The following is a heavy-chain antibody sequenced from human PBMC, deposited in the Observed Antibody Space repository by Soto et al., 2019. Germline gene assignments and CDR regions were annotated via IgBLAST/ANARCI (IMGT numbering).Heavy chain of an antibody. CDR3: ARGRIVVGTAIGGAFEV. Sequence: ASVKVSCKASGGTFSSYAISWVRQAPGQGLEWMGGIIPIFGTANYAQKFQGRVTITADESTSTAYLELSSLRSADTAVYYCARGRIVVGTAIGGAFEVWGQGTMVTV. CDR1: GGTFSSYA. CDR2: IIPIFGTA. J-gene: IGHJ3*01. V-gene: IGHV1-69*13. D-gene: IGHD2-21*02.